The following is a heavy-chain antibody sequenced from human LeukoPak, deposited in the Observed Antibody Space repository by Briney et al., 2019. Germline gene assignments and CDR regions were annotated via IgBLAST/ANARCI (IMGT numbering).Heavy chain of an antibody. V-gene: IGHV1-2*06. Sequence: GASVKVSCKASGYTFTGYYMHWLRQAPGQGLEWMGRINPNSGGTNYAQKFQGRVTMTRDTSISTAYMELSRLRSDDTAVYYCARSKDSSGWTLYYWGQGTLVTVSS. CDR2: INPNSGGT. CDR3: ARSKDSSGWTLYY. CDR1: GYTFTGYY. D-gene: IGHD6-19*01. J-gene: IGHJ4*02.